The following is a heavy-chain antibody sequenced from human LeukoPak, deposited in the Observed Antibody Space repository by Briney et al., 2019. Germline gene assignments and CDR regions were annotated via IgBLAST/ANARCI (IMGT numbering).Heavy chain of an antibody. Sequence: RTSETLSLTCTVSGGSISSGDYYWCWIRQPPGKGLEWIGYIYYSGSTYYNPSLKSRVTISVDTSKNQFSLKLSSVTAADTAVYYCARDAAGDYFDYWGQGTLVTVSS. CDR3: ARDAAGDYFDY. CDR2: IYYSGST. V-gene: IGHV4-30-4*01. CDR1: GGSISSGDYY. J-gene: IGHJ4*02. D-gene: IGHD2-15*01.